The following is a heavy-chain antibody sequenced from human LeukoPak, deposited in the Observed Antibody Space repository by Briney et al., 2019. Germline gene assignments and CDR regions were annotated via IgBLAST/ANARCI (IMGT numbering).Heavy chain of an antibody. D-gene: IGHD2-2*01. CDR1: GFTFSSYG. CDR3: AKAVVVPAAHYGMEV. CDR2: IRYGGSNK. Sequence: KPGGSLRLSCAASGFTFSSYGMHWVRQVPGKGLEWVAFIRYGGSNKYYADSVKGRFTISRDNSKNTLYLQMNSLRAEDTAVYYCAKAVVVPAAHYGMEVWGQGTTVTVSS. J-gene: IGHJ6*02. V-gene: IGHV3-30*02.